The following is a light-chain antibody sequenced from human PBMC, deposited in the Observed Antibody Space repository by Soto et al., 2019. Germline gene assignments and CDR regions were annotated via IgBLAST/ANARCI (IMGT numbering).Light chain of an antibody. CDR2: STS. V-gene: IGLV7-43*01. J-gene: IGLJ2*01. CDR3: LLYYGGDQGV. CDR1: TGAVTSGYY. Sequence: QAVVTQEPSLTVSPGGTVTLTCASSTGAVTSGYYPNWLQQKPGQAPRALIYSTSSKHSSTPARFSGSLLGGKAALTLSGAQPEDKAEYYCLLYYGGDQGVFGGGTQLTVL.